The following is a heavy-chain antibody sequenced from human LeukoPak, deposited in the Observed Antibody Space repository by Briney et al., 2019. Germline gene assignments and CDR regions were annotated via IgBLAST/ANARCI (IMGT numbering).Heavy chain of an antibody. V-gene: IGHV1-69*13. CDR1: GGTFSSYA. Sequence: GASVKVSCRASGGTFSSYAISWVRQAPGQGLEWMGGIIPIFGTANYAQKFQGRVTITADESTSTAYMELSSLRSEDTAVYYCARTGIQPFYGMDVWGQGTTVTVSS. D-gene: IGHD5-18*01. CDR2: IIPIFGTA. CDR3: ARTGIQPFYGMDV. J-gene: IGHJ6*02.